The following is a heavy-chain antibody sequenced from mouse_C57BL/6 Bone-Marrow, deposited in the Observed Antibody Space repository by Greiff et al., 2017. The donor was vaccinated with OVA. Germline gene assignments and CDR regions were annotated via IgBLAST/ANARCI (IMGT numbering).Heavy chain of an antibody. CDR1: GYAFSSYW. V-gene: IGHV1-80*01. J-gene: IGHJ2*01. D-gene: IGHD2-12*01. Sequence: QVQLQQSGAELVKPGASVKISCKASGYAFSSYWMNWVKQRPGTGLEWIGQIYPGDGDTNYNGKFKGKATLTADKSSSTAYMQLSSLTSEDSAVYFCARGVLQYYFDYWGQGTTLTVSS. CDR3: ARGVLQYYFDY. CDR2: IYPGDGDT.